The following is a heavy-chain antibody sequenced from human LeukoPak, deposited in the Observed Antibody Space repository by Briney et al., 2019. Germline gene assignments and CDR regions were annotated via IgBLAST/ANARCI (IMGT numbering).Heavy chain of an antibody. D-gene: IGHD2-2*01. CDR3: AKEAQVVPAV. CDR2: ISYDGSNK. CDR1: GFTFSSYA. Sequence: GGSLRLSCAASGFTFSSYAMHWVRQAPGKGLEWVAVISYDGSNKYYADSVKGRFTISRDNSKNTLYLQMNSLRAEDTAVYYCAKEAQVVPAVWGQGTLVTVSS. V-gene: IGHV3-30-3*01. J-gene: IGHJ4*02.